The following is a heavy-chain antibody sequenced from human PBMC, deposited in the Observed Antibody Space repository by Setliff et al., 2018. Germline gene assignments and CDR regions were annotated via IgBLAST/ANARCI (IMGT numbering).Heavy chain of an antibody. CDR1: GYSISSGYY. V-gene: IGHV4-38-2*01. D-gene: IGHD5-12*01. Sequence: SETLSLTCAVSGYSISSGYYWGWIRQPPGKGLEWIGSIYHSGSTYYNPSLKSRVTISVDTSKNQFSLKLNYVTAADTAVYYCARGERRWLRFSLDYWGQGTLVTVSS. J-gene: IGHJ4*02. CDR3: ARGERRWLRFSLDY. CDR2: IYHSGST.